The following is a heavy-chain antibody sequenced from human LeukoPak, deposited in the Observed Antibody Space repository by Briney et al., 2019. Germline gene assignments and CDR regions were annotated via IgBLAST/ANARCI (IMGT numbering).Heavy chain of an antibody. D-gene: IGHD2-2*01. V-gene: IGHV5-51*01. CDR3: ARHGCSSTSCLSIDY. CDR2: IYSGDSDT. CDR1: GSSFTSYW. Sequence: GASMKISFKGSGSSFTSYWIGWGRAMAGKGVEWRGIIYSGDSDTRDSPSFQGQVPISADKSISTAYLQWSSLKASDTAMYYCARHGCSSTSCLSIDYWGQGTLVTVSS. J-gene: IGHJ4*02.